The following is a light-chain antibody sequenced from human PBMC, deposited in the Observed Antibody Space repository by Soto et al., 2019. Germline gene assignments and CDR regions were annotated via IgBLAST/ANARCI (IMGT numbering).Light chain of an antibody. CDR3: QQYHYWWT. Sequence: EIVMTQSPATLSVSPGEGATLSCRASESIGSHLAWYQQKPGQAPRLLTYETSTRATGISARFSGSGSRTEFTLTISSLQSEDFAVYYCQQYHYWWTFGQGTRVDIK. V-gene: IGKV3-15*01. CDR2: ETS. J-gene: IGKJ1*01. CDR1: ESIGSH.